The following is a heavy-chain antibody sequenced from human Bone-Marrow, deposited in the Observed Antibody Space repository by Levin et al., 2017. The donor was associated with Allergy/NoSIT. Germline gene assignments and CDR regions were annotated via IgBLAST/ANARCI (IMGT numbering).Heavy chain of an antibody. V-gene: IGHV1-2*02. CDR2: IKPQTGVT. D-gene: IGHD3-22*01. Sequence: ASVKVSCKASGNIFSDSYFHWVRQAPGQGLEWMGWIKPQTGVTNFAQTFRGRVILTRDMSTSTAYMELTSLTSDDTAIYFCAKGTSGYSPLQIWGQGALVTVSS. CDR1: GNIFSDSY. J-gene: IGHJ4*02. CDR3: AKGTSGYSPLQI.